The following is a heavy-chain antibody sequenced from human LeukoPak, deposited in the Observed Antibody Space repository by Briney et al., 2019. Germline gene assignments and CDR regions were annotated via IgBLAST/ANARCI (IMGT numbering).Heavy chain of an antibody. Sequence: GGSLRLSCAASGFTFRTYAMSWVRQAPGKGLEWVSAISGSGGSTYYADSVKGRFTISRDNSKNTLYLQMNSLRAEDTAVYYCAKDRIAAAGTYYWGQGTLVTVSS. J-gene: IGHJ4*02. CDR2: ISGSGGST. V-gene: IGHV3-23*01. CDR1: GFTFRTYA. D-gene: IGHD6-13*01. CDR3: AKDRIAAAGTYY.